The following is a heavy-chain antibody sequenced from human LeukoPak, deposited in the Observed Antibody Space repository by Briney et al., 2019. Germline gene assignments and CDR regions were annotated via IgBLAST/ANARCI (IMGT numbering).Heavy chain of an antibody. CDR3: ARICSGGSCYNDAFHI. V-gene: IGHV3-48*04. CDR1: GFTFSSYS. CDR2: ISSSSSTI. Sequence: GGSLRLSCAASGFTFSSYSMNWVRQAPGKGLEWVSYISSSSSTIYYADSVKGRFTISRDNAKNSLYLQMNSLRAEDTAVYYCARICSGGSCYNDAFHIWGQGTTVTVSS. D-gene: IGHD2-15*01. J-gene: IGHJ3*02.